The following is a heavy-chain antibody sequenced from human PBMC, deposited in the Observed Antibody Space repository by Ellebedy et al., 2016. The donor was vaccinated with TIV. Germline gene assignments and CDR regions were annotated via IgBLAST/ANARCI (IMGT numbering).Heavy chain of an antibody. J-gene: IGHJ3*01. CDR3: ARRNDFDV. CDR2: INQDGSAK. Sequence: GESLKISXAASGFTFSSYDMNWVRQAPGKGLEWVAMINQDGSAKDYVDSVKGRFTISRDNAKNSLFLQMDSLRAEDTAVYFCARRNDFDVWGQGTMVTVSS. V-gene: IGHV3-7*01. CDR1: GFTFSSYD.